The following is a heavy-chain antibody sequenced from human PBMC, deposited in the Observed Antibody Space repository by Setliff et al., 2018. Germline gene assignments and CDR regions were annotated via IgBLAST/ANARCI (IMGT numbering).Heavy chain of an antibody. CDR1: GYTFTNYG. D-gene: IGHD2-15*01. Sequence: ASVQVSCKASGYTFTNYGISWVRQAPGQGLEWMGWISAYNDNTNYAQKVQGRVTMTTDTSTSTAYMELSSLRSEDTAVYYCASAEVVVAPWGQGTLVTVSS. V-gene: IGHV1-18*01. J-gene: IGHJ4*02. CDR2: ISAYNDNT. CDR3: ASAEVVVAP.